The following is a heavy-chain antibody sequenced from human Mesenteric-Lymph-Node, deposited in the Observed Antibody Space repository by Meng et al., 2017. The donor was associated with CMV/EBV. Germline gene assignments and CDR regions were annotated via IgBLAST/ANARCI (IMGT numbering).Heavy chain of an antibody. CDR1: GYIFTDYY. D-gene: IGHD5/OR15-5a*01. Sequence: ASVKVSCKASGYIFTDYYINWVRQAPGQGLEWMGWINPNNGATNFAQNLRGRLTMTRDTSMNTVYMELSRLQSADTAVYYCARVGIYALSFDHWGQGTLVTVSS. CDR2: INPNNGAT. V-gene: IGHV1-2*02. J-gene: IGHJ4*02. CDR3: ARVGIYALSFDH.